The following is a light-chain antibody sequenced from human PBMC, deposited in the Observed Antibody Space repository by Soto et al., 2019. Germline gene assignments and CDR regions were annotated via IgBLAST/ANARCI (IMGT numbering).Light chain of an antibody. J-gene: IGKJ1*01. CDR3: QHHNSYSQT. Sequence: DIQMTQSPPTLSASVGDRVTITCRASQSIRHYLAWYQQMPGKAPKLLIYGASTLQSGVPSRFSGSGSRTEFTLTISRLQPDDFGTYFCQHHNSYSQTFGQGTKVEIK. CDR1: QSIRHY. CDR2: GAS. V-gene: IGKV1-5*01.